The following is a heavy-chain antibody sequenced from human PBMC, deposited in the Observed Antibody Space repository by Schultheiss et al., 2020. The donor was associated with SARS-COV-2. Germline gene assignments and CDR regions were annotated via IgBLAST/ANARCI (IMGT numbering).Heavy chain of an antibody. CDR1: GGSFSGYY. J-gene: IGHJ5*02. D-gene: IGHD6-25*01. Sequence: SETLSLTCAVYGGSFSGYYWSWIRQPPGKGLEWIGEINHSGSTNYNPSLKSRVTISVDKSKNQFSLKLSSVTAADTAVYYCARSGGAWFDPWGQGTLVTVSS. CDR2: INHSGST. V-gene: IGHV4-34*01. CDR3: ARSGGAWFDP.